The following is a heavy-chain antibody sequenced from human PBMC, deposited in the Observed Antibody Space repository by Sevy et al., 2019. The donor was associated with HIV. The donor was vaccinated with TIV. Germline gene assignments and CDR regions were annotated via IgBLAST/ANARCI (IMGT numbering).Heavy chain of an antibody. V-gene: IGHV3-74*01. Sequence: QLGGSLRLSCVFSGFTFSSDWMHWVRQVPGKGLVWVCRINSDGASTYYADAVKGRFTISSDKAKNTLYLQMNSLRVDDAAVYFCTRGTRGTSGHWGQGTLVTVSS. CDR2: INSDGAST. CDR3: TRGTRGTSGH. D-gene: IGHD6-6*01. CDR1: GFTFSSDW. J-gene: IGHJ4*02.